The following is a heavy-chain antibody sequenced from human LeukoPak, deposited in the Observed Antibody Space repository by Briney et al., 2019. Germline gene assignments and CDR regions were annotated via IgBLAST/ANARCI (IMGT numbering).Heavy chain of an antibody. Sequence: SETLSLTCTVSVYSISSGYYGGWIRQPRRKGLEWIESMYHSGSTYYNPSLKSRVTISVDTSKNQFSLKLSSVTAADTAVYYCARAFFSSTGPYGGNWFDPWGQGTLVTVSS. CDR1: VYSISSGYY. CDR3: ARAFFSSTGPYGGNWFDP. D-gene: IGHD6-13*01. CDR2: MYHSGST. J-gene: IGHJ5*02. V-gene: IGHV4-38-2*02.